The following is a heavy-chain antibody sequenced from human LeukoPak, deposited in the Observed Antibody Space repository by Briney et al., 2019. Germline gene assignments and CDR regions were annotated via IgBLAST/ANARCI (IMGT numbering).Heavy chain of an antibody. CDR3: ARLTRYYYGPHYY. Sequence: GESLKISCKGSGYSFTSYWIGWVRPMPGKGLEWMGIIYPGDSDTRYSPSFQGQVTISVDKSISTAYLQWSSLKASDSAMYYCARLTRYYYGPHYYWGQGTLVTVSS. V-gene: IGHV5-51*01. CDR1: GYSFTSYW. J-gene: IGHJ4*02. D-gene: IGHD3-10*01. CDR2: IYPGDSDT.